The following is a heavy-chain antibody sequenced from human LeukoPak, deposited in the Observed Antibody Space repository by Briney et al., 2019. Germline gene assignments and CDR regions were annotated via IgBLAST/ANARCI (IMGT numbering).Heavy chain of an antibody. D-gene: IGHD2-2*02. V-gene: IGHV4-34*01. CDR3: ARGLPPEGYCSSTSCYSRGYYFDY. CDR1: GGSFSGYY. CDR2: INHSGST. J-gene: IGHJ4*02. Sequence: PSETLSLTCAVYGGSFSGYYWSWIRQPPGKGLEWIGEINHSGSTNYNPSLKSRVTISVDTSKNQFSLKLSSVTAADTAVYYCARGLPPEGYCSSTSCYSRGYYFDYWGQGTLVTVSS.